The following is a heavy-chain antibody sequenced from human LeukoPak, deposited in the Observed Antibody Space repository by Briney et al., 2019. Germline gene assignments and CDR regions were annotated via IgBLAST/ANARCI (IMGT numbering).Heavy chain of an antibody. CDR2: IYHSGNT. Sequence: PSETLSLTCAVSGYSISSGYYWGWLRQPPGKGLEWIGSIYHSGNTYYNLSLKSRVTISVDTSKNHFSLKLSSVTAADTAVYYCARFGYYYDSSGYYEKYYFDYWGQGTLVTVSS. CDR1: GYSISSGYY. D-gene: IGHD3-22*01. CDR3: ARFGYYYDSSGYYEKYYFDY. V-gene: IGHV4-38-2*01. J-gene: IGHJ4*02.